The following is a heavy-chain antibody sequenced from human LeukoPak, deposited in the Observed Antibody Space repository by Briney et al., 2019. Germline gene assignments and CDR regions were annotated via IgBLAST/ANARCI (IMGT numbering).Heavy chain of an antibody. CDR2: ISSSGST. D-gene: IGHD6-6*01. CDR3: ARENRSIYYYYMDV. Sequence: SETLSLTCTVSGDSISSGDYYWSWIRQPAGKGLEWIGRISSSGSTNYNPSLKSRVTISVDTSKNQFSLKLSSVTAAGTAVYYCARENRSIYYYYMDVWGKGTTVTISS. CDR1: GDSISSGDYY. V-gene: IGHV4-61*02. J-gene: IGHJ6*03.